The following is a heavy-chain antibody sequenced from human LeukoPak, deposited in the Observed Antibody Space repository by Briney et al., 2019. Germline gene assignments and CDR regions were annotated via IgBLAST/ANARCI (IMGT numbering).Heavy chain of an antibody. D-gene: IGHD3-22*01. Sequence: ASVKVSCKVSGYTLTELSMHWVRQAPGKGLEWMGGFDPEDGETIYAQKFQGRVTMTEDTSTDTAYMELSSLRSEDTAVYYCATAHGYYDSSGHTKYYFDYWGQGTLVTVSS. V-gene: IGHV1-24*01. J-gene: IGHJ4*02. CDR2: FDPEDGET. CDR1: GYTLTELS. CDR3: ATAHGYYDSSGHTKYYFDY.